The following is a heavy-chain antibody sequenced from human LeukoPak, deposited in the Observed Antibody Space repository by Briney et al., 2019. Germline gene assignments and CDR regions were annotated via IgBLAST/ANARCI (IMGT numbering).Heavy chain of an antibody. D-gene: IGHD3-22*01. CDR1: GYTLTELS. J-gene: IGHJ2*01. V-gene: IGHV1-24*01. CDR3: AREDREYDSSDYEWYFDL. CDR2: FDPEDGET. Sequence: ASVKVSCKVSGYTLTELSMHWVRQAPGKGLEWMGGFDPEDGETIYAQKFQGRVTMTEDTSTDTAYMELSSLRSEDTAVYYCAREDREYDSSDYEWYFDLWGRGTLVTVSS.